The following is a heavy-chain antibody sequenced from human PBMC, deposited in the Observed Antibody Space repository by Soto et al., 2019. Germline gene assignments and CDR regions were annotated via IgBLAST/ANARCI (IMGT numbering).Heavy chain of an antibody. CDR2: IKSKTDGGTT. V-gene: IGHV3-15*01. D-gene: IGHD2-2*01. CDR1: GFTFSNAW. CDR3: AKPKLVVPAPDWFDP. Sequence: GGSLRLSCAASGFTFSNAWMSWVRQAPGKGLEWVGRIKSKTDGGTTDYAAPVKGRFTISRDDSKNTLYLQMNSLRAEDTAVYYCAKPKLVVPAPDWFDPWGQGTLVTVSS. J-gene: IGHJ5*02.